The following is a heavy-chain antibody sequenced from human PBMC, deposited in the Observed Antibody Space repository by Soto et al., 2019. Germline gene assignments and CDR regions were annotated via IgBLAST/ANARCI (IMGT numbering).Heavy chain of an antibody. J-gene: IGHJ4*02. D-gene: IGHD3-10*01. CDR3: ARYGSGSYPNY. Sequence: SETLSLTCAVYGGSFSGYYWSWIRQPPGKGLEWIGEINHSGSTNYNPSLKGRVTISVDTSKNQFSLKLSSVTAADTAVYYCARYGSGSYPNYWGQGTLVTVSS. CDR1: GGSFSGYY. V-gene: IGHV4-34*01. CDR2: INHSGST.